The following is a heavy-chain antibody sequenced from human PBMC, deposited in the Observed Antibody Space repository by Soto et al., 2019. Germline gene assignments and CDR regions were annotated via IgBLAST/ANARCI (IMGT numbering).Heavy chain of an antibody. CDR2: IYNSGST. J-gene: IGHJ4*02. CDR3: ARGSTGYSRSWYRY. Sequence: QVQLQESGPGLVKPSETLSLTCTVSGGSISSYYWSWIRQPPGKGLEWIGYIYNSGSTNYNPSLKSRVTISVDTSKNQFSLKLSSVTAADTAVYYCARGSTGYSRSWYRYWGQGTLVTVSS. CDR1: GGSISSYY. V-gene: IGHV4-59*08. D-gene: IGHD6-13*01.